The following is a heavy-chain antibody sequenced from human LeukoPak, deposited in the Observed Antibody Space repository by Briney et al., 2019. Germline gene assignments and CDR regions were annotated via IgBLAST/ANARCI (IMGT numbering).Heavy chain of an antibody. J-gene: IGHJ3*02. Sequence: SETLSLTCTVSGGSISSSYYYWGWIRQPPGKGLEWFGSIYFSGSTFYNPSLKSRVTISVDTSKSQFSLKLTSVTAADTAVYYCATWGSSTFAFDIWGQGTMVTVSS. V-gene: IGHV4-39*01. CDR2: IYFSGST. D-gene: IGHD6-13*01. CDR1: GGSISSSYYY. CDR3: ATWGSSTFAFDI.